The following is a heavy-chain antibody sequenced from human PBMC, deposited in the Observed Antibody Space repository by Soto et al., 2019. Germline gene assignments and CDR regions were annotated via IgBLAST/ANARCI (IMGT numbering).Heavy chain of an antibody. J-gene: IGHJ4*02. CDR2: ISYDGSNK. V-gene: IGHV3-30*18. D-gene: IGHD3-22*01. CDR1: GFTFSSYG. Sequence: QPGGSLRLSCAASGFTFSSYGMHWVRQAPGKGLEWVAVISYDGSNKYYADSVKGRFTISRDNSKNTLYLQMNSLRAEDTAVYYCAKDPYYYDSSFNWGQGT. CDR3: AKDPYYYDSSFN.